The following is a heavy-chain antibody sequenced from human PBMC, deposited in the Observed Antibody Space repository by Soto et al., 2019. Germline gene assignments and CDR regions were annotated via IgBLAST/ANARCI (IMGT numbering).Heavy chain of an antibody. CDR2: INAGNGNT. D-gene: IGHD3-22*01. J-gene: IGHJ4*02. V-gene: IGHV1-3*01. CDR1: GYTFTSYA. Sequence: GASVKVSCKASGYTFTSYAMHWVRQAPGQRLEWMGWINAGNGNTKYSQKFQGRVTITRDTSASTAYMELSSLRSEDTAVYYCARDGNYYDSSGYYRPDYFDYWSQGTLVTVSS. CDR3: ARDGNYYDSSGYYRPDYFDY.